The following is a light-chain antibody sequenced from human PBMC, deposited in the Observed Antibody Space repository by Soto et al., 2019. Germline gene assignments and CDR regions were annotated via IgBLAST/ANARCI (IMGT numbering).Light chain of an antibody. CDR1: QSVSSN. V-gene: IGKV3-15*01. CDR3: QQYNNWPPST. J-gene: IGKJ2*01. CDR2: GAS. Sequence: EIVMTQSPATLSVSPGERATLSCRASQSVSSNLAWHQQKPGQAPRLLIYGASTRATGIPARLSGSRSGTESTLTISSLQSEDFAVYYCQQYNNWPPSTFGQGTNLEIK.